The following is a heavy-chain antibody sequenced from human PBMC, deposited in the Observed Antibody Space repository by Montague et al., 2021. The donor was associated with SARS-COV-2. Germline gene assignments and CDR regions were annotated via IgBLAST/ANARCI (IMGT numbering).Heavy chain of an antibody. CDR2: IYYTGST. V-gene: IGHV4-31*03. D-gene: IGHD1-26*01. CDR3: ARHRGWGSRGAGYLDL. CDR1: GGSFSGDNYY. Sequence: TLSHTCTASGGSFSGDNYYWTWIRQHPGKGLEWIAYIYYTGSTYYXXXLESRLRTSLDTSKNQFSLTLTSVTAADTAIYYCARHRGWGSRGAGYLDLCGRGTLVTVSS. J-gene: IGHJ2*01.